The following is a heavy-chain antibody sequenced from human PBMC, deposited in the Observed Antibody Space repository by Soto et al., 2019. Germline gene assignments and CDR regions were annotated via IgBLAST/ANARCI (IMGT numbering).Heavy chain of an antibody. D-gene: IGHD3-16*01. J-gene: IGHJ4*02. V-gene: IGHV3-21*01. CDR2: ISGSGSYI. Sequence: EVQLVESGGGLVKPGGSLRLSCAASGFTFSSYSMNWVRQAPGKGLEWVSCISGSGSYIYYADSVRGRFTISRDNAKNSVYLQMNSLRAEDTAVYYCARAGYDYIWGSFPNWGQGTLVVVSS. CDR3: ARAGYDYIWGSFPN. CDR1: GFTFSSYS.